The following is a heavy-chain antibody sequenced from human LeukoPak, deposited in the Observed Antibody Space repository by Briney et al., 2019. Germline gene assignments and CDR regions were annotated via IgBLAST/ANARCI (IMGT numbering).Heavy chain of an antibody. CDR3: AKDSLLTVVSPVAAS. Sequence: GGSLRLSCAASGFTFTTYWMSWVRQAPGKGLEWVANIKQDGSEIYYVDSVKGRFAISRDNAKNSLFLQMNALSVEDTAVYYCAKDSLLTVVSPVAASWGQGIQVTVSS. V-gene: IGHV3-7*01. CDR1: GFTFTTYW. CDR2: IKQDGSEI. J-gene: IGHJ5*02. D-gene: IGHD4-23*01.